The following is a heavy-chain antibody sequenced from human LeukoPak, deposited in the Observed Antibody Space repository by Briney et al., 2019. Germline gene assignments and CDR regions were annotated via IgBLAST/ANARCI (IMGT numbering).Heavy chain of an antibody. CDR2: IYTSGST. CDR3: ARVQVVRFLEWQSTADAFDV. J-gene: IGHJ3*01. V-gene: IGHV4-61*09. Sequence: PSETLSLTCTVSGGSISSVNYYWSWIRQPAGKGLEWIGHIYTSGSTNYNPSLKSRVTMSEDTSKNQFSLRLSSVTAADTAVYYCARVQVVRFLEWQSTADAFDVWGQGTMVTVSS. D-gene: IGHD3-3*01. CDR1: GGSISSVNYY.